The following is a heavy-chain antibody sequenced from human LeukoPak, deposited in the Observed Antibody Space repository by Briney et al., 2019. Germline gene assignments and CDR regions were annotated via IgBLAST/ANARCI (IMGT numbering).Heavy chain of an antibody. V-gene: IGHV3-23*01. CDR1: GFTFSSYA. CDR2: ISGSGGST. CDR3: AKSQQLVFFEH. D-gene: IGHD6-13*01. J-gene: IGHJ4*02. Sequence: GVLRLSCAASGFTFSSYAMSWVRQAPGKGLEWVSAISGSGGSTYYADSVKGRFTISRDNSKNTLYLQMNSLRAEDTAVYYCAKSQQLVFFEHWGQGTLDTVSS.